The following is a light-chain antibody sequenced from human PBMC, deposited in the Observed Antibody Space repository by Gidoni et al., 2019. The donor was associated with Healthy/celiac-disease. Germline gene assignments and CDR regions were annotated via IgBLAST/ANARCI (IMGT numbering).Light chain of an antibody. CDR2: DAS. CDR1: QSVSSSY. J-gene: IGKJ4*01. Sequence: ESVLTQSPATLSLSPGERATLSCGASQSVSSSYLAWYQQKPGLAPRLLIYDASSRATGLPDRFSGSGSGTDFTLTISRLEPADFAVYYCQQYGSSPPLTFGGGTKVEIK. V-gene: IGKV3D-20*01. CDR3: QQYGSSPPLT.